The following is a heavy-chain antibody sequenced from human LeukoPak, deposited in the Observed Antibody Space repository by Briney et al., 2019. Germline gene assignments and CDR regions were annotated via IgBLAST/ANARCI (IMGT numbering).Heavy chain of an antibody. D-gene: IGHD3-22*01. CDR1: GDTFSCYT. CDR3: ARAPDSSGAFDI. Sequence: WASVKVSCKASGDTFSCYTISWVRQAPGQGLEWMGRIIPILGIANYAQKFQGRVTITADKSTSTAYMELSSLRSEDAAVYYCARAPDSSGAFDIWGQGTMVTVSS. CDR2: IIPILGIA. J-gene: IGHJ3*02. V-gene: IGHV1-69*02.